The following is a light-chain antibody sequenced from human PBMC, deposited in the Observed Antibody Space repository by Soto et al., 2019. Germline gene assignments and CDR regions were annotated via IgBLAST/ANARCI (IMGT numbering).Light chain of an antibody. V-gene: IGLV1-47*01. CDR2: RTH. CDR3: AALDDSLRAYV. J-gene: IGLJ1*01. CDR1: NYNIGVSY. Sequence: QSVLTQPASVSGTPGQRVTLSCSGGNYNIGVSYVYWYQHFPGAAPKLLMSRTHQRPSGVPDRFSGSKSGTSASLAISGLRSEDEADYYCAALDDSLRAYVFGTGTKLTVL.